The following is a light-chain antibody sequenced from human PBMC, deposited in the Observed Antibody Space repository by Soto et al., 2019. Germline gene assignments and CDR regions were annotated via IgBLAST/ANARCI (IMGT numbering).Light chain of an antibody. Sequence: QSALTQPPSVSGAPGQRVTISCTGSSSNIGAGYDVHWYQQLPGTAPKLLIYGNSNRPSGVPDRFSGSKSDTSASLAITGIQAEDEADYYCQSYDSSLSEVFGTGTKLTVL. V-gene: IGLV1-40*01. CDR3: QSYDSSLSEV. CDR1: SSNIGAGYD. CDR2: GNS. J-gene: IGLJ1*01.